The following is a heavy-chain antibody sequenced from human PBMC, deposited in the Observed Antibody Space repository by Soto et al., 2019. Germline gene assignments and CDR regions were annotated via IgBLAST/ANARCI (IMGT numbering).Heavy chain of an antibody. CDR2: INHSGST. V-gene: IGHV4-34*01. D-gene: IGHD5-12*01. Sequence: PSETLSLTCAAYGGSFSGYYWSWIRQPPGKGLEWIGEINHSGSTNYNPSLKSRVTISVDTSKNQFSLKLSSVTAADTAVYYCARGGAGMATKVYYYYGMDVWGQGTTVTVSS. CDR1: GGSFSGYY. J-gene: IGHJ6*02. CDR3: ARGGAGMATKVYYYYGMDV.